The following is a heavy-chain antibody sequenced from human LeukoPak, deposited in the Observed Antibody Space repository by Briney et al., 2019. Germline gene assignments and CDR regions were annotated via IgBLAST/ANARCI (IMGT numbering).Heavy chain of an antibody. V-gene: IGHV3-21*01. CDR1: GFDFNTYS. Sequence: GGSLRLSCEASGFDFNTYSMAWVRQAPGKGLEWVSIISRASESIFYADSVKGRFTISRDNAKNSLYLQMNSLRAEDTAVYYCAGGDGSGSYYSYWGQGTLVTVSS. CDR2: ISRASESI. D-gene: IGHD3-10*01. J-gene: IGHJ4*02. CDR3: AGGDGSGSYYSY.